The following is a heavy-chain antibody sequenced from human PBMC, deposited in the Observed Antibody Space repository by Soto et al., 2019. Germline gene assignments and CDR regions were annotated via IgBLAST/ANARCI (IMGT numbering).Heavy chain of an antibody. J-gene: IGHJ4*02. V-gene: IGHV1-3*01. Sequence: QVQLVQSGAEVKKPGASVKVSCKASGYTFTSYAMHWVRQAPGXXXXWMXWINAGNGNTKYSQKFQGRVTITXDTSASXXXXXXXXXXXXXTAVYYCARVGCSGGSCLYYFDYWGQGTLVTVSS. D-gene: IGHD2-15*01. CDR1: GYTFTSYA. CDR3: ARVGCSGGSCLYYFDY. CDR2: INAGNGNT.